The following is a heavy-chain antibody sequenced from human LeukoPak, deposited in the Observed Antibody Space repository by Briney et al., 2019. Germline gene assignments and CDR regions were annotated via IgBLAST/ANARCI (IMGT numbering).Heavy chain of an antibody. CDR2: ISGSGGST. V-gene: IGHV3-23*01. J-gene: IGHJ4*02. Sequence: GGSLRLSCAAPGFTFSSYAMSWVRQAPGKGLEWVSAISGSGGSTYYADSVKGRFTISRDNSKNTLCLQMNSLRAEDTAVYYCAKDRHAVRGYDFWSGYLAYWGQGTLVTVSS. D-gene: IGHD3-3*01. CDR1: GFTFSSYA. CDR3: AKDRHAVRGYDFWSGYLAY.